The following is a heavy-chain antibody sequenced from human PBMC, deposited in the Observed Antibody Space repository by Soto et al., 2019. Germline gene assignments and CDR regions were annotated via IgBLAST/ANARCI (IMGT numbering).Heavy chain of an antibody. J-gene: IGHJ3*02. CDR1: GFTFSSYS. V-gene: IGHV3-21*01. Sequence: PGGSLRLSCAASGFTFSSYSMNWVRQAPGKGLEWVSSISSSSSYIYYADSEKARFTRPRDNAKNSPYLQMNSLRAQDTAVYYCARYVKDEYYYDRSGYYYPDAFDIWGQGTMVTVSS. CDR3: ARYVKDEYYYDRSGYYYPDAFDI. D-gene: IGHD3-22*01. CDR2: ISSSSSYI.